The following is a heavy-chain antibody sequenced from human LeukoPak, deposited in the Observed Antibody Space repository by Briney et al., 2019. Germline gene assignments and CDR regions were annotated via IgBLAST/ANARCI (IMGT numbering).Heavy chain of an antibody. CDR2: IYNTGST. V-gene: IGHV4-39*07. D-gene: IGHD6-19*01. CDR3: ARNTSAWSPLGETQSAPHCFDS. J-gene: IGHJ4*02. CDR1: GGSISSSSYY. Sequence: TPSETLSLTCTVSGGSISSSSYYWAWIRQPPGKGLEWIGSIYNTGSTYYNPSLKSRVTMSIDTSENQFSLKLSSVTAADTAVYYCARNTSAWSPLGETQSAPHCFDSWGQGTLVTVSP.